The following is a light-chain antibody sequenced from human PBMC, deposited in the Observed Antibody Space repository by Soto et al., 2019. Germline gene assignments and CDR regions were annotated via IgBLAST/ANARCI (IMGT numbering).Light chain of an antibody. J-gene: IGKJ3*01. CDR2: AAS. V-gene: IGKV1-27*01. Sequence: DIQMTQSPSSLSASVGDRVTITCRASQGTSIYLAWYQQKPGKVPQLLIFAASTLQSGVPSRFSGRGSGTDFTLTISSLQPEDVATYFCQKYDRAPFTFGPGTKVDIK. CDR3: QKYDRAPFT. CDR1: QGTSIY.